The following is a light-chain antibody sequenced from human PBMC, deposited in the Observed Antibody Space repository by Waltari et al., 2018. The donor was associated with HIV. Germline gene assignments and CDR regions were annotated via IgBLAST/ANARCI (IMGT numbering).Light chain of an antibody. CDR2: YDN. Sequence: SYVLTQLPSVSVAPGKTARITCEGDNIGGKSVHWYQQKAGHAPVLVIYYDNDRPSGIPERFSGFNSGNTATLTISGVEAGDEADYYCQVWDSSSNHVVFGGVTKLTAL. CDR1: NIGGKS. J-gene: IGLJ3*02. V-gene: IGLV3-21*04. CDR3: QVWDSSSNHVV.